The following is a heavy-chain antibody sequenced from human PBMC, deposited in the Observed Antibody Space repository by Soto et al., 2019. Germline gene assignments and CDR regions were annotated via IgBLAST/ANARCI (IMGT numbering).Heavy chain of an antibody. J-gene: IGHJ4*02. Sequence: VRLVQSGAEVKKPGASVKLSCKASGYTFTTYAVHWVRQAPGQSLEWMGWINAGNGNTKYSQKFQDRVTLSIDTSASTAYMELNSLTSEDTAIYYCARAPKLNYDFDYWGQGTLVTVSS. CDR2: INAGNGNT. CDR3: ARAPKLNYDFDY. V-gene: IGHV1-3*01. D-gene: IGHD1-7*01. CDR1: GYTFTTYA.